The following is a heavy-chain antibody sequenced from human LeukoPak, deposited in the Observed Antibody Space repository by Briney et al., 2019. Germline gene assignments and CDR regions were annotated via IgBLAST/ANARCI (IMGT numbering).Heavy chain of an antibody. J-gene: IGHJ3*02. CDR1: GFTFSSYA. CDR2: ISGSGGST. V-gene: IGHV3-23*01. D-gene: IGHD3-22*01. Sequence: AGGSLRLSCAASGFTFSSYAMSWVRQAPGKGLEWVSAISGSGGSTYYADSVKGRFTISRDNSKNTLYLQMNSLRAEDTAVYYCAKAMRITMIVVAPDAFDIWGQGTMVTVSS. CDR3: AKAMRITMIVVAPDAFDI.